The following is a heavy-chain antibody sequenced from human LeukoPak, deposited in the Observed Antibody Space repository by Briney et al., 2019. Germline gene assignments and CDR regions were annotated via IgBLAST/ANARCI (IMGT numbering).Heavy chain of an antibody. V-gene: IGHV1-18*01. CDR1: GYTFTSYG. CDR3: ARDHLITIFGVVIRDYYYYYYMDV. CDR2: ISAYNGNT. J-gene: IGHJ6*03. Sequence: GGSVKVSCTASGYTFTSYGISWVRQAPGQGLEWMGWISAYNGNTNYAQTLQGRVTMTTDTSTSTAYMELRSLRSDDTAVYYCARDHLITIFGVVIRDYYYYYYMDVWGKGTTVTVSS. D-gene: IGHD3-3*01.